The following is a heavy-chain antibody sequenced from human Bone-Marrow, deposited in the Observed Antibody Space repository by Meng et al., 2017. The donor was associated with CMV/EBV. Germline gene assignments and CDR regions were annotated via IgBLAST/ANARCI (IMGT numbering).Heavy chain of an antibody. D-gene: IGHD2-2*01. J-gene: IGHJ4*02. CDR2: IYYSGST. V-gene: IGHV4-39*07. Sequence: SETLSLTCTVSGGSISSSSYYWGWIRQPPGKGLEWIGSIYYSGSTYYNPSLKSRVTISVDTSKNQCSLKLSSVTAADTAVYYCAIYCSSTSCWGYYFDYWGQGTLVTVSS. CDR3: AIYCSSTSCWGYYFDY. CDR1: GGSISSSSYY.